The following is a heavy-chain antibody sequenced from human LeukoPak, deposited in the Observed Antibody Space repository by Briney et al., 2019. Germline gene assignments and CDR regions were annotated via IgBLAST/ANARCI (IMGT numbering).Heavy chain of an antibody. V-gene: IGHV1-2*06. CDR3: ARDPYGSGSYTDGDY. J-gene: IGHJ4*02. CDR1: GYTFTGYY. Sequence: AASVKVSCKASGYTFTGYYMHWVRRAPGQGLEWMGRINPNSGGTNYAQKFQGRVTMTRDTSISTAYMELSRLRSDDTAVYYCARDPYGSGSYTDGDYWGQGTLVTVSS. D-gene: IGHD3-10*01. CDR2: INPNSGGT.